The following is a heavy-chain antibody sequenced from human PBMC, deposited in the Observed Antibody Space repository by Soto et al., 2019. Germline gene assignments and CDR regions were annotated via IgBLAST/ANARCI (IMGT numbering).Heavy chain of an antibody. CDR2: SNSDGSST. D-gene: IGHD3-22*01. J-gene: IGHJ6*02. V-gene: IGHV3-74*01. CDR3: ARAIGYYGMDV. Sequence: PGGSLRLSCAASGLTFSSYWMHWVRQAPGMGLVWVSRSNSDGSSTSYADSVKGRSTISRDNAKNTLYLQMNSLRAEDTAVYYCARAIGYYGMDVWGQGTTVTVSS. CDR1: GLTFSSYW.